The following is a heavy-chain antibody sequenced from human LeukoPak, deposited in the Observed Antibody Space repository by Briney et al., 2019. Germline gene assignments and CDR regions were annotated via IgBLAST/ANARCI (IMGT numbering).Heavy chain of an antibody. D-gene: IGHD6-19*01. J-gene: IGHJ4*02. CDR2: ISSSSGTI. CDR3: ARDGWGLGNYFDY. V-gene: IGHV3-48*01. Sequence: GGSLRLSCAASGFTFSSYNMNWVRQAPGRGLEWVSYISSSSGTIYYADSVKGRFTISRDNAKNSLYLQMNSLRAEDTAVYYCARDGWGLGNYFDYWGQGTLVTVSS. CDR1: GFTFSSYN.